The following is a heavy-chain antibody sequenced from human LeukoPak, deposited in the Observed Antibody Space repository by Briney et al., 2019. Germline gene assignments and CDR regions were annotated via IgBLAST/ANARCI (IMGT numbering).Heavy chain of an antibody. V-gene: IGHV3-21*06. CDR3: ARTQVGFGELLSYMDV. Sequence: GGSLRLSCGASGFTFSSYSMNWVRQAPGKGLEWVSSVSRSSSYIYYVDSVKGRFTISRDNAKNSLYLQMNSLRVEDTAVYYCARTQVGFGELLSYMDVWGKGTTVTISS. D-gene: IGHD3-10*01. CDR2: VSRSSSYI. J-gene: IGHJ6*03. CDR1: GFTFSSYS.